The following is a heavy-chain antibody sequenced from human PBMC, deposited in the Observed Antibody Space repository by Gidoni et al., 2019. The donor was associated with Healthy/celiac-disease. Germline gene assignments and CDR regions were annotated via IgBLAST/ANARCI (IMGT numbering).Heavy chain of an antibody. CDR1: GFPFSSYW. CDR2: IKQDGSEK. V-gene: IGHV3-7*03. D-gene: IGHD5-18*01. Sequence: EVQLVESGGGLVQPGGSLRPSCAASGFPFSSYWMSWVRQAPGKGLEWVANIKQDGSEKDYVDSVKCRFTISRDNAKNSLYLQMNSLRAEDTAVYYCARDHTAMVHFDYWGQGTLVTVSS. J-gene: IGHJ4*02. CDR3: ARDHTAMVHFDY.